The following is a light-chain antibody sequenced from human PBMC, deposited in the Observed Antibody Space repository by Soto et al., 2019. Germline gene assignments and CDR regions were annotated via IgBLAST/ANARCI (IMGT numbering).Light chain of an antibody. CDR3: QTWGTGIRV. CDR2: INSDGSH. J-gene: IGLJ3*02. CDR1: SGHRSFA. V-gene: IGLV4-69*01. Sequence: QLVLTQSPSASASLGASVKLTCTLSSGHRSFAIAWHQQLPEKGPQYLMKINSDGSHRKGDGIPDRFSGSSSGAERYLTISILQSEDEADYYCQTWGTGIRVFGGGTKLTVL.